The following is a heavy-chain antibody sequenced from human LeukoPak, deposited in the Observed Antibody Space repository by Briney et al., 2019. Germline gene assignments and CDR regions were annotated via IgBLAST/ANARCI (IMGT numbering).Heavy chain of an antibody. Sequence: PSETLSLTCAVYGGSFSGYYWSWIRRPPGKGLEWIGEINHSGSTNYNPSLKSRVTISVDTSKNQFSLKLSSVTAADTAVYYCARRGYSSSGEWFDPWGQGTLVTVSS. V-gene: IGHV4-34*01. CDR2: INHSGST. CDR1: GGSFSGYY. CDR3: ARRGYSSSGEWFDP. J-gene: IGHJ5*02. D-gene: IGHD6-13*01.